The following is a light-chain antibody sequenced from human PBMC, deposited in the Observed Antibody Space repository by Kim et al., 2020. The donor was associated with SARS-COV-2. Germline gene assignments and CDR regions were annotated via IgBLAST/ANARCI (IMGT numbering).Light chain of an antibody. J-gene: IGKJ2*01. CDR3: QQSYSTPPVT. CDR2: AAS. V-gene: IGKV1-39*01. Sequence: DIQMTQSPSSLSASVGDRVTITCRASQSISSYLNWYQQKPGKAPKLLIYAASSLQSGVPSRFSGSGSGTDFTLTISSLQPEDFATYYCQQSYSTPPVTFGHGTKLEF. CDR1: QSISSY.